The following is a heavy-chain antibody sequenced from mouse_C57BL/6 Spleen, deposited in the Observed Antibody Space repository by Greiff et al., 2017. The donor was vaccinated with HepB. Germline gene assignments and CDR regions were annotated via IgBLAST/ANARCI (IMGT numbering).Heavy chain of an antibody. Sequence: QVQLKQPGAELVKPGASVKLSCKASGYTFTSYWMHWVKQRPGQDLEWIGMIHPNSGSTNYNEKFKSKATLTVDKSSSTAYMQLSSLTSEDSAVYYCASPIYYYGSSYPDYWGQGTTLTVSS. CDR1: GYTFTSYW. D-gene: IGHD1-1*01. CDR2: IHPNSGST. CDR3: ASPIYYYGSSYPDY. J-gene: IGHJ2*01. V-gene: IGHV1-64*01.